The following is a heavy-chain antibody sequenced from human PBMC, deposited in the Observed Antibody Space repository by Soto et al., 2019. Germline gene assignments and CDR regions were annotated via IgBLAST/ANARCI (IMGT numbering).Heavy chain of an antibody. V-gene: IGHV4-59*08. CDR3: ARIGGYYQAFDN. J-gene: IGHJ4*02. D-gene: IGHD3-3*01. CDR1: GGSIRNNY. Sequence: PSETLSLTCTVSGGSIRNNYWSWIRQPPGKGLEWVGYIYYTGTSKYNPSLKSRVTISVDSSKNQFSLKLDSVTAADTAVYYCARIGGYYQAFDNWVQGTLVTVSS. CDR2: IYYTGTS.